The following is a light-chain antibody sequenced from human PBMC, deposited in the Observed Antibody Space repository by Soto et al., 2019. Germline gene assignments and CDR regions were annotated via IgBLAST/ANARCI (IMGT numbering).Light chain of an antibody. CDR2: AAS. Sequence: DIQMTQSPSSLSASVGDRVTITCRARQSISNYLNWYQQKQGKAPKLLIYAASSLHSGVPSRFSGSASGTDFTLTIDSLQPEDVAAYYCQQTYSTPWTFGQGTKVEIK. CDR1: QSISNY. V-gene: IGKV1-39*01. CDR3: QQTYSTPWT. J-gene: IGKJ1*01.